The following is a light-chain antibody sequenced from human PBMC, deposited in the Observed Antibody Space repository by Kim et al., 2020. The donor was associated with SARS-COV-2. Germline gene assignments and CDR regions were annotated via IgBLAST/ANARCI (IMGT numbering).Light chain of an antibody. V-gene: IGKV3-20*01. CDR3: QQYGTSPRT. Sequence: SSPGEGATLSCTASQSVGSSYLAWYQQKPGQSPRLLIYGASSRATGIPDRFSGSGSGTDFTLTISRLEPEDFALYYCQQYGTSPRTFGQGTKLEI. CDR1: QSVGSSY. J-gene: IGKJ2*01. CDR2: GAS.